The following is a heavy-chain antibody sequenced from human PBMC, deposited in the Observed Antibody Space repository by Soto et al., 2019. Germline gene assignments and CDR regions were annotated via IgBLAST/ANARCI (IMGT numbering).Heavy chain of an antibody. CDR1: GDSVFSSTAA. Sequence: QALSLTCAISGDSVFSSTAACNWIRQSPSRGLEWLGRTYYRSKWYNDYAVSVKSRITINPDTPKHQFSLQLNSVTPEDTAVYYCARDRSGSGWFNAFDICGQRTTFTVS. CDR2: TYYRSKWYN. V-gene: IGHV6-1*01. CDR3: ARDRSGSGWFNAFDI. J-gene: IGHJ3*02. D-gene: IGHD6-19*01.